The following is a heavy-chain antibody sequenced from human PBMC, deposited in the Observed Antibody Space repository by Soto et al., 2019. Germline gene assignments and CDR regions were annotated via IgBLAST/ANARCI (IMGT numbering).Heavy chain of an antibody. CDR1: GYTFTSYG. V-gene: IGHV1-18*01. CDR3: AREGASYYDILTGYPRRPFDI. D-gene: IGHD3-9*01. J-gene: IGHJ3*02. CDR2: ISAYNGNT. Sequence: ASVKVSCKASGYTFTSYGISWVRQAPGQGLEWMGWISAYNGNTNYAQKLQGRVTMTTDTSTSTAYMELRSLRSDDTAVYYCAREGASYYDILTGYPRRPFDIWGQGTMVTVS.